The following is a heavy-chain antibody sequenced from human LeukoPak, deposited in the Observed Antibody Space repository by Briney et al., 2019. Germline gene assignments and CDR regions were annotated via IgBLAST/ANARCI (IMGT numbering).Heavy chain of an antibody. D-gene: IGHD4-23*01. V-gene: IGHV3-7*01. CDR3: ARDAGYGGNSDY. Sequence: GESLRLSCAASGFTFNMYWMTWVRQAPGKGLESVAYINKDGSDKYFVDSVKGRFTVSRDNAKNSLYLQMNSLRAEDTAVYYCARDAGYGGNSDYWGQGTLVTVSS. J-gene: IGHJ4*02. CDR2: INKDGSDK. CDR1: GFTFNMYW.